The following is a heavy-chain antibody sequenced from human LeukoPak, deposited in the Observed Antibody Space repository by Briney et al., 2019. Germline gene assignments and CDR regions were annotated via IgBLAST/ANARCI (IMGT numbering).Heavy chain of an antibody. V-gene: IGHV4-34*01. Sequence: SEALSLTCAVYGGSFSGYYWSWIRQPPGKGLEWIGEINHSGSTNYNPSLKSRVTISVDTSKNQFSLKLSSVTAADTAVYYCARSNNYGGKEGSWGWFDPWGQGTLVTVSS. D-gene: IGHD4-23*01. CDR3: ARSNNYGGKEGSWGWFDP. CDR1: GGSFSGYY. CDR2: INHSGST. J-gene: IGHJ5*02.